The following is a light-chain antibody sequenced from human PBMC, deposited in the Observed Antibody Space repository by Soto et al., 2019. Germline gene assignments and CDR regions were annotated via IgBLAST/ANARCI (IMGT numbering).Light chain of an antibody. CDR2: DAS. CDR3: EQRSNWPIT. CDR1: QSVSSY. J-gene: IGKJ5*01. V-gene: IGKV3-11*01. Sequence: EIVLTQSPATLSLSPGERATLSCRTSQSVSSYIAWYKQKPGRAPRLLTYDASNRATGIPARFIGSGSATDYSLTITSLEPEDFAVYYCEQRSNWPITFGQGTRLEIK.